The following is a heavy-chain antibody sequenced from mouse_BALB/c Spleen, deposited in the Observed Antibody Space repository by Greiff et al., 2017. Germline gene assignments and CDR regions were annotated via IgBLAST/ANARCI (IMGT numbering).Heavy chain of an antibody. CDR3: ARDDGYYGYFDY. CDR1: GISITTGNYR. Sequence: DVKLQESGPGLVKPSQTVSLTCTVTGISITTGNYRWSWIRQFPGNKLEWIGYIYYSGTITYNPSLTSRTTITRDTSKNQFFLEMNSLTAEDTATYYCARDDGYYGYFDYWGQGTTLTVSS. V-gene: IGHV3-5*02. J-gene: IGHJ2*01. CDR2: IYYSGTI. D-gene: IGHD2-3*01.